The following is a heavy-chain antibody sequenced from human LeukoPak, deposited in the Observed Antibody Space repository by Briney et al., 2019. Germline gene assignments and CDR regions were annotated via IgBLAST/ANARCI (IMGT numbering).Heavy chain of an antibody. J-gene: IGHJ6*02. CDR2: IRTKANSYAT. V-gene: IGHV3-73*01. CDR3: TRRIEGGYYYYGMDV. Sequence: GGSLRLSCAASGFIFSVSAIHWVRQASGKGLEWVGRIRTKANSYATSYAASVKGRFTISRDDSNNTAYLQMNSLKTEDTAIYYCTRRIEGGYYYYGMDVWGHGTAVTVSS. CDR1: GFIFSVSA. D-gene: IGHD2-15*01.